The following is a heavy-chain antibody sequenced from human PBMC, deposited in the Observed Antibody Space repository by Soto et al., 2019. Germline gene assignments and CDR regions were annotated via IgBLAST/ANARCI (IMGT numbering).Heavy chain of an antibody. CDR2: IYSDGST. D-gene: IGHD1-26*01. Sequence: EVQLVETGGGLIQPGGSLRLSCAASGFTVSNNCMIWVRQAPGKGLEWVSLIYSDGSTHYADSVRGRFTISRDNSKNTLYLKINSPRAQDTAVYECARDGKGKRGSTNWGQGTLVTVSS. CDR3: ARDGKGKRGSTN. CDR1: GFTVSNNC. J-gene: IGHJ4*02. V-gene: IGHV3-53*02.